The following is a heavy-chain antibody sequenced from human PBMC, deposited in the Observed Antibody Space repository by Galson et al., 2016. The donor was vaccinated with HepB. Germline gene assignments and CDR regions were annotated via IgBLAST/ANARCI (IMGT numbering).Heavy chain of an antibody. CDR2: IYSGGDT. CDR1: GFTVSNNY. D-gene: IGHD4-17*01. CDR3: AGGPVRRG. J-gene: IGHJ4*02. V-gene: IGHV3-53*01. Sequence: SLRLSCAASGFTVSNNYMSWVRQAPGKGLQWVSLIYSGGDTDYADSVKGRFTISRDSSKNTVYLQMNSLRDEDTAVYYCAGGPVRRGWGQVTLVTVSS.